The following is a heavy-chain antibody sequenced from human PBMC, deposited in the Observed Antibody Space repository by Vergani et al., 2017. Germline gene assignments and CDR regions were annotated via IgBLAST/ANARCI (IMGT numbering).Heavy chain of an antibody. J-gene: IGHJ4*02. CDR3: ARGVWYICRGSLCYDRLFYS. Sequence: QVQLQESGPGLVKASQTLSLTCTVSGASISSGDYYWSWIRQPPGKGLEWIGYISHSGITYYSPSLDSRVTFSVEKSTDQFSLKLSSVSAADTAVYYRARGVWYICRGSLCYDRLFYSWGPGTLVTVSS. V-gene: IGHV4-30-4*08. D-gene: IGHD1-26*01. CDR2: ISHSGIT. CDR1: GASISSGDYY.